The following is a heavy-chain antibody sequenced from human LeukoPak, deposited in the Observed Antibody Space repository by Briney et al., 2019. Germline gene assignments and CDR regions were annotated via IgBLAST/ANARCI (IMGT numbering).Heavy chain of an antibody. V-gene: IGHV1-69*13. CDR3: ARDRDQWSSGSYNWFDP. CDR1: GGTFSSYA. J-gene: IGHJ5*02. Sequence: SVKVSCKASGGTFSSYAISWVRQAPGQGLEWMGGIIPIFGTANYAQKFQGRVTITADESTRTAYMELSSLRSEDTAVYFCARDRDQWSSGSYNWFDPWGQGTLVTVSS. D-gene: IGHD6-19*01. CDR2: IIPIFGTA.